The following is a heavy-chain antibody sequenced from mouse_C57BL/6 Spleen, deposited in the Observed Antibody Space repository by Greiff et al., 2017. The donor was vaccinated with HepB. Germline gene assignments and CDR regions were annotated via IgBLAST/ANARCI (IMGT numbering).Heavy chain of an antibody. D-gene: IGHD2-1*01. V-gene: IGHV1-76*01. J-gene: IGHJ2*01. CDR2: IYPGSGNT. CDR3: ARGDGNSYYFDY. Sequence: QVQLQQSGAELVRPGASVKLSCKASGYTFTDYYINWVKQRPGQGLEWIARIYPGSGNTYYNEKFKGKATLTAEKSSSTAYMQLSSLTSEDSAVYFCARGDGNSYYFDYWGQGTTLTVSS. CDR1: GYTFTDYY.